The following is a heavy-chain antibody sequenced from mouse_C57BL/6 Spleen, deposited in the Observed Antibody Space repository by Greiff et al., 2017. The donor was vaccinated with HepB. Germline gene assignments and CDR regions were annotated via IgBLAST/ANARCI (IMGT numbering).Heavy chain of an antibody. Sequence: EVQLVESGPGLVKPSQSLSLTCSVTGYSITSGYYWNWIRQFPGNKLEWMGYISYDGSNNYNPSLKNRISITRDTSKNQFFLKLNSVTTEDTATYYCARGYDGYYDYAMDYWGQGTSVTVSS. CDR2: ISYDGSN. CDR1: GYSITSGYY. D-gene: IGHD2-3*01. CDR3: ARGYDGYYDYAMDY. J-gene: IGHJ4*01. V-gene: IGHV3-6*01.